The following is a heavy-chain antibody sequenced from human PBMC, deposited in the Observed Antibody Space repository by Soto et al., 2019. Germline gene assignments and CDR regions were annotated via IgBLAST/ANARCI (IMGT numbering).Heavy chain of an antibody. CDR1: GFIFRNYG. V-gene: IGHV3-30*18. CDR3: AKDWNYLDY. D-gene: IGHD1-1*01. Sequence: QVQLVESGGGVVQPGRSLRLSFAASGFIFRNYGMHWVRQAPGKGLEWVAVISHDGSNKYYADSVKGRCTISRDNSKNTLYLQMNSLRAEDTAVYYCAKDWNYLDYWGQGTLVTVSS. J-gene: IGHJ4*02. CDR2: ISHDGSNK.